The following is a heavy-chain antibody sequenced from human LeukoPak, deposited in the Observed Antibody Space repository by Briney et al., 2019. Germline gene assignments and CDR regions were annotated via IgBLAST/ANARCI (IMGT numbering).Heavy chain of an antibody. Sequence: PSETLSLTCTVSGGSISSSSYYWGWIRQPPGKGLEWIGSIYYSGSTYYNPSFKSRVTISVDTSKNQFSLKLSSVTAADTAVYYCATRPGYYYDSSGYTWGQGTLVTVSS. CDR2: IYYSGST. CDR1: GGSISSSSYY. V-gene: IGHV4-39*07. J-gene: IGHJ5*02. D-gene: IGHD3-22*01. CDR3: ATRPGYYYDSSGYT.